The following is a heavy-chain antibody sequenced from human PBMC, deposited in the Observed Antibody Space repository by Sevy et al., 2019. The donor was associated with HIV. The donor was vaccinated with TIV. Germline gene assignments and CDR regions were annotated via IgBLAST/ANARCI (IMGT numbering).Heavy chain of an antibody. CDR3: ARRGYYDSSGYYTNGMDV. J-gene: IGHJ6*02. V-gene: IGHV5-51*01. D-gene: IGHD3-22*01. CDR1: GYTFSNYW. Sequence: GESLKISCKGSGYTFSNYWIGWVRQMPGKGLEWMGIIYPGDSDTRYSPSFQGQVTISSGQSISTAYLQWSSPKASDNAMYYCARRGYYDSSGYYTNGMDVWGQGTTVTVSS. CDR2: IYPGDSDT.